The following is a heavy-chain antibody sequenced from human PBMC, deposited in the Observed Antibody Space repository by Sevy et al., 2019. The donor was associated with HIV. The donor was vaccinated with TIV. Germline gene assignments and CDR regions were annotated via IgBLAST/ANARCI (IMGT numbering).Heavy chain of an antibody. CDR1: GYTFTGYY. D-gene: IGHD6-6*01. CDR2: INPNSGGT. J-gene: IGHJ5*02. Sequence: ASVKVSCKASGYTFTGYYMHWVRQAPGQGLEWMGRINPNSGGTNYAQKFQGRVTMTRDTSISTAYMELGRLRSDDTAVYYCARDVRSIAARNNWFDPWGQGTLVTVSS. CDR3: ARDVRSIAARNNWFDP. V-gene: IGHV1-2*06.